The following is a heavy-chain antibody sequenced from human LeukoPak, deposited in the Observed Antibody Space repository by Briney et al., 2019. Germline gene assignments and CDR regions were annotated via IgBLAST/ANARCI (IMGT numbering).Heavy chain of an antibody. CDR3: ARGMGGLYGDYAGGWFDP. D-gene: IGHD4-17*01. CDR2: IWYDGSNK. CDR1: GFTFSSYG. J-gene: IGHJ5*02. Sequence: GRSLRLSCAASGFTFSSYGMHWVRQAPGKGLEWVAVIWYDGSNKYYADSVKGRFTISRDNSKNTLYLQMNSLRAEDTAVYYCARGMGGLYGDYAGGWFDPWGQGTLVTVSS. V-gene: IGHV3-33*01.